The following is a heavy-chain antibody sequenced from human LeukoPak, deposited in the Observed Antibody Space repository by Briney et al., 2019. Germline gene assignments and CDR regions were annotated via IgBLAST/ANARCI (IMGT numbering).Heavy chain of an antibody. V-gene: IGHV1-8*01. J-gene: IGHJ3*02. CDR1: GYTFTNYG. Sequence: ASVKVSCKSSGYTFTNYGINWVRQAPGQGFEWMGWMNPNSGNTGYAQKFQGRVTMTRNTAISTAYMELSSLRSEDTAVYYCARVSWELTTDIWGQGTMVTVSS. CDR2: MNPNSGNT. D-gene: IGHD1-26*01. CDR3: ARVSWELTTDI.